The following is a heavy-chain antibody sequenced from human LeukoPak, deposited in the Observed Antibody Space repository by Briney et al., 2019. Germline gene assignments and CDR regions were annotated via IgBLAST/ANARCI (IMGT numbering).Heavy chain of an antibody. CDR1: GFTFSSYA. V-gene: IGHV3-30*04. J-gene: IGHJ6*03. CDR3: ARGGLLALNFWSGTLYYMDV. Sequence: GGSLRLSCAASGFTFSSYAMHWVRQAPGKGLEWVAVISYDGSNKYYADSVKGRFTISRDNSTNTLYLQKNSLRAEDTAVYSCARGGLLALNFWSGTLYYMDVWGKGTTVTVSS. D-gene: IGHD3-3*01. CDR2: ISYDGSNK.